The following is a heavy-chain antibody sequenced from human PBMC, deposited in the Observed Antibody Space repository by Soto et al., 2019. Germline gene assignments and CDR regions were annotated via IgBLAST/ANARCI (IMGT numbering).Heavy chain of an antibody. D-gene: IGHD3-10*01. Sequence: PSETLSLTCTVSGGSISSGGYYWSWIRQHPGKGLEWIGYIYYSGSTYYNPSLKSRVTISVDTSKNQFSLKLSSVTAADTAVYYCARVAGSLWFGAPYYYGMDVWGQGTTVTVSS. V-gene: IGHV4-31*03. CDR3: ARVAGSLWFGAPYYYGMDV. J-gene: IGHJ6*02. CDR2: IYYSGST. CDR1: GGSISSGGYY.